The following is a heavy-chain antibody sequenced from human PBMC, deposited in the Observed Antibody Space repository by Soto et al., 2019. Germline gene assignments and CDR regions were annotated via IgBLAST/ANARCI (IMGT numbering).Heavy chain of an antibody. Sequence: QVQLVQSGAEVKKPGSSVKVSCKASGGTFSSYAISWVRQAPGQGLEWMGGIIPIFGTANYAQKFQGRVTITADESTSTAYMELSSLRSEDTAMYYCARGGGIVVVPAAIDYYYGMDVWGQGTTVTVSS. D-gene: IGHD2-2*02. CDR1: GGTFSSYA. V-gene: IGHV1-69*01. CDR2: IIPIFGTA. J-gene: IGHJ6*02. CDR3: ARGGGIVVVPAAIDYYYGMDV.